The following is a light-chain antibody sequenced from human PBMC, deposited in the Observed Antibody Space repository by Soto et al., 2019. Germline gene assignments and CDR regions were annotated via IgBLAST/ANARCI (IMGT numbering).Light chain of an antibody. J-gene: IGKJ3*01. CDR1: QSISSY. CDR3: QQSYSTE. Sequence: DIPMTQSPSSLSASVGDRVTITCRASQSISSYLNWYQQKPGKAPKLLIYAASSLQSGVPSRFSGSGSGTDFTLTISSLQPEDFATYYCQQSYSTEVGPGTKVDIK. CDR2: AAS. V-gene: IGKV1-39*01.